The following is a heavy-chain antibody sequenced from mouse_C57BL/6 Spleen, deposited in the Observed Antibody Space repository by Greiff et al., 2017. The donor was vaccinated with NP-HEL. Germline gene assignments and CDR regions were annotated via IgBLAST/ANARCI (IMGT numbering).Heavy chain of an antibody. CDR1: GFTFSDYY. D-gene: IGHD1-1*01. Sequence: EVQVVESEGGLVQPGSSMKLSCTASGFTFSDYYMAWVRQVPEKGLEWVANINYDGSSTYYLDSLKSRFIISRDNAKNILYLQMSSLKSEDTATYYCARDTDYGSSYGYFDVWGTGTTVTVSS. CDR2: INYDGSST. J-gene: IGHJ1*03. CDR3: ARDTDYGSSYGYFDV. V-gene: IGHV5-16*01.